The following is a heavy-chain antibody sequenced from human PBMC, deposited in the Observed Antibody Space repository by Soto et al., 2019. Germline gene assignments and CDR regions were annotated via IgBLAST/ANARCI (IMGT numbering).Heavy chain of an antibody. CDR3: ARDQLEGNWFDP. D-gene: IGHD1-1*01. V-gene: IGHV4-30-2*01. CDR2: IYHSGST. J-gene: IGHJ5*02. CDR1: GGSISSGGYS. Sequence: QLQLQESGSGLVKPSQTLSLTCAVSGGSISSGGYSGNWIRQPPGKGLEWIGYIYHSGSTLYNPSLQRRVTRSVDTSKHQFSPKLTSVNAADTAVYYCARDQLEGNWFDPWGQGTLVTVSS.